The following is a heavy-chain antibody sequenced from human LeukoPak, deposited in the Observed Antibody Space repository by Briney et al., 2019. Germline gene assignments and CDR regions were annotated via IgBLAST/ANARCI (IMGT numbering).Heavy chain of an antibody. Sequence: ASVKVSCKASGYSFTTYAMNWLRQAPGQGLEGMGWINPNTGNPTYAPGFTGRFVFSLDTSVSTAYLQISGLKADDTAVYYCARAYQPLGGLSLPDYWGQGTLVSVSS. V-gene: IGHV7-4-1*02. D-gene: IGHD3-16*02. J-gene: IGHJ4*02. CDR2: INPNTGNP. CDR1: GYSFTTYA. CDR3: ARAYQPLGGLSLPDY.